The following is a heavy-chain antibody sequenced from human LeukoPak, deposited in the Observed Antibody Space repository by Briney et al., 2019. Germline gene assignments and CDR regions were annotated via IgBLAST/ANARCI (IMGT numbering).Heavy chain of an antibody. CDR1: GFTLSSYC. D-gene: IGHD1-26*01. CDR3: ARVGSGSYFWFDP. Sequence: GGSLRLFCAASGFTLSSYCMSWVRQAPGKGLEWVANIKQDGSEKYYVDSVKGRFTISRDNAKNSLYLQMNSLRAEDTAVYYCARVGSGSYFWFDPWGQGTLVTVSS. V-gene: IGHV3-7*01. J-gene: IGHJ5*02. CDR2: IKQDGSEK.